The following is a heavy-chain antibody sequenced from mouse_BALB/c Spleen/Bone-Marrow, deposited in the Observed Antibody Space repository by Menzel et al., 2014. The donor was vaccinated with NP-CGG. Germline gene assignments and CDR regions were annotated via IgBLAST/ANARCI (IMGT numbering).Heavy chain of an antibody. CDR2: IFPGTGTT. D-gene: IGHD3-2*01. V-gene: IGHV1S132*01. J-gene: IGHJ2*01. CDR3: ASRDSAGYVPDY. CDR1: GYTFTSYW. Sequence: VQLQQSGAELVKPGASVKLSCKTSGYTFTSYWIQWVKQRPGQGLGWIGEIFPGTGTTYYNEKFKGKATLTIDTSSSTTYMQLSTLTAEDAYVYARASRDSAGYVPDYWGQGTTLTVSS.